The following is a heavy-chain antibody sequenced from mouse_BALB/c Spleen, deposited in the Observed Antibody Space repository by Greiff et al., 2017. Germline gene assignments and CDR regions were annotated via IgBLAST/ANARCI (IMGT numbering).Heavy chain of an antibody. CDR1: GYTFTSYW. J-gene: IGHJ2*01. CDR3: AYYYGSSYY. CDR2: INPSTGYT. V-gene: IGHV1-7*01. Sequence: QVQLKQSGAELAKPGASVKMSCKASGYTFTSYWMHWVKQRPGQGLEWIGYINPSTGYTEYNQKFKDKATLTADKSSSTAYMQLSSLTSEDSAVYYCAYYYGSSYYWGQGTTLTVSS. D-gene: IGHD1-1*01.